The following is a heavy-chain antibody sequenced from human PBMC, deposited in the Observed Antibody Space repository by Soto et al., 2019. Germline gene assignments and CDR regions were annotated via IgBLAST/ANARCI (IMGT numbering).Heavy chain of an antibody. Sequence: EVQLVESGGGLVQPGGSLKLSCAASGFTFSGSAMHWVRQASGKGLEWVGRIRSKANSYATAYAASVKGRFTISRDDSKSTAYLQVNSLNTKDPAVYYCTTPDTAMVTSVGYWGQGTLVTVSS. CDR1: GFTFSGSA. CDR3: TTPDTAMVTSVGY. V-gene: IGHV3-73*01. D-gene: IGHD5-18*01. CDR2: IRSKANSYAT. J-gene: IGHJ4*02.